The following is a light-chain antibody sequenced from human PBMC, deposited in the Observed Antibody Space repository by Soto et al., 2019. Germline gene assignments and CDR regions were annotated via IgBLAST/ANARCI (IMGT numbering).Light chain of an antibody. CDR2: GAS. J-gene: IGKJ4*01. V-gene: IGKV3-15*01. CDR3: QQYNNWPLT. Sequence: EIVMTHSPVTLSVSPGERATLSCRASQSVSSNLAWYQQKPGQAPRLLIYGASTRATGIPARFSGSGSGTEFTLTISSLQSVDFAVYYCQQYNNWPLTFGGGTKVEIK. CDR1: QSVSSN.